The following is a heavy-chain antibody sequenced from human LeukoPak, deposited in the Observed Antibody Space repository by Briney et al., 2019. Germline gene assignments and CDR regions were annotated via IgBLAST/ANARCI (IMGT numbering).Heavy chain of an antibody. CDR2: IYYSGST. D-gene: IGHD5-18*01. CDR3: VRQGYSYGHITTNRFDP. V-gene: IGHV4-39*01. Sequence: SETLSLTCTVFGDSISSSSYYWGWIRQSAGKELEWFGSIYYSGSTYYNPSLKSRVTISVDTSKNQFSLKLSSVPAADTAVYYCVRQGYSYGHITTNRFDPWGQGTLVTVSS. J-gene: IGHJ5*02. CDR1: GDSISSSSYY.